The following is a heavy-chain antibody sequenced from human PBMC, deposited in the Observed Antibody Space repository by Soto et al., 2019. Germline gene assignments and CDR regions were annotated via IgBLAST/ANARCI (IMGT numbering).Heavy chain of an antibody. CDR2: ISYDGSNK. V-gene: IGHV3-30*18. CDR3: AKVESQHSGSYHHFDY. D-gene: IGHD1-26*01. Sequence: PGGSLRLSCAASGFTFSSYGMHWVRQAPGKGLEWVAVISYDGSNKYYADSVKGRFTISRDYSKNTLYLQMNSLRAEDTAVYYCAKVESQHSGSYHHFDYWGQGTLVTVS. CDR1: GFTFSSYG. J-gene: IGHJ4*02.